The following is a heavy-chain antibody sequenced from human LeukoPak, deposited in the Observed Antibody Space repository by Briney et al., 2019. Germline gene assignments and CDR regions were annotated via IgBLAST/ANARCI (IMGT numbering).Heavy chain of an antibody. CDR1: GFTVSSYY. V-gene: IGHV3-66*01. CDR3: ARGHPIAAGFDP. Sequence: GSLRLSCAASGFTVSSYYMSWVRQAPGKGPDWVSVLYSGGSAYYADSVKGRFTISRDSSKNTLYLQMNSLRDEDTAVYYCARGHPIAAGFDPWGQGTLVTVSS. CDR2: LYSGGSA. J-gene: IGHJ5*02. D-gene: IGHD6-13*01.